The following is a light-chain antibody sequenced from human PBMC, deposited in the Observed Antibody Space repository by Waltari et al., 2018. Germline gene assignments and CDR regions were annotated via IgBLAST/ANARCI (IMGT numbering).Light chain of an antibody. CDR3: QQYSQSPIT. J-gene: IGKJ5*01. Sequence: EIVLTQSPGTLSLSPGERATLSCRASQSVTSTYLAWYQQKPGRSPRPRFDGASSRATGVPDRCSGGGSATDFTLTITRLEPEDFAVYYCQQYSQSPITFGQGTRLDNK. V-gene: IGKV3-20*01. CDR2: GAS. CDR1: QSVTSTY.